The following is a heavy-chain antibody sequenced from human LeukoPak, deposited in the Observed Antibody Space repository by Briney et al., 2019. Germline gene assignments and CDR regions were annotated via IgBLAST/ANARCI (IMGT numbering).Heavy chain of an antibody. Sequence: GGSLRLSCAASGFTFTIYAMTWVRQAPGKRLELVSGIYGSGQTTYYADSVKGRFTISRDNSKNTLYLQMSSLRAEDTAVYYCARDERVVVVPAGAMRRGWFDPWGQGTLVTVSS. CDR3: ARDERVVVVPAGAMRRGWFDP. V-gene: IGHV3-23*01. CDR2: IYGSGQTT. D-gene: IGHD2-2*01. J-gene: IGHJ5*02. CDR1: GFTFTIYA.